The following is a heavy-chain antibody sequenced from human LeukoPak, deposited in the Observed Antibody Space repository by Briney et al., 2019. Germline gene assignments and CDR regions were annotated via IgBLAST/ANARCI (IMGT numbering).Heavy chain of an antibody. V-gene: IGHV4-39*07. CDR2: INHSGST. CDR1: GGSISSSSYY. Sequence: PSETLSLTCTVSGGSISSSSYYWGWIRQPPGKGLEWIGEINHSGSTNYNPSLKSRVTISVDTSKNQFSLKLRSVTAADTAVYYCARRYYYYYMDVWGKGTTVTISS. J-gene: IGHJ6*03. CDR3: ARRYYYYYMDV.